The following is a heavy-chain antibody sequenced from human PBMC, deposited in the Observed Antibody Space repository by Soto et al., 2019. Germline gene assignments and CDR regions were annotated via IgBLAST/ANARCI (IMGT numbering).Heavy chain of an antibody. J-gene: IGHJ3*02. CDR1: GFTVSSNY. V-gene: IGHV3-53*01. CDR3: ARAIDSSGYYAFDI. Sequence: GGSLRLSCAASGFTVSSNYISGVRKAPGRGLEGVSVIYSGGSTYYADSVKGRFTISRDNSKNTLYLQMNSLRAEDPAVYYCARAIDSSGYYAFDIWGQGTMVTVSS. D-gene: IGHD3-22*01. CDR2: IYSGGST.